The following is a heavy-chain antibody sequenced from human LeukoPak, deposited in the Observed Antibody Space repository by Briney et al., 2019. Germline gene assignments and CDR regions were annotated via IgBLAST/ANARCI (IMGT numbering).Heavy chain of an antibody. CDR3: AREVISNYGDNWFDP. CDR1: GFTFSSYS. Sequence: GGSLRLSCAASGFTFSSYSMNWVRQAPGKGLEWVSSISSSSSYIYYADSVKGRFTISRDNAKNSLYLQMNSLRAEDTAVYYCAREVISNYGDNWFDPWGQGTLVTVSS. J-gene: IGHJ5*02. CDR2: ISSSSSYI. D-gene: IGHD4-11*01. V-gene: IGHV3-21*01.